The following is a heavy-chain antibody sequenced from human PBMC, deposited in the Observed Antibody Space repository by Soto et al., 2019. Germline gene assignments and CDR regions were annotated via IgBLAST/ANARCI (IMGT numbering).Heavy chain of an antibody. CDR2: ISGSGGST. CDR1: GFTFSSYA. D-gene: IGHD2-15*01. Sequence: GXSLILSCAASGFTFSSYAMSWVRQAPFKGLEWVSAISGSGGSTYYADSVKGRFTISRDNSKNTLYLQMNSLRAEDTAVYYCAKDDIVVVVAVPYGMDVWGQGTTVTVSS. V-gene: IGHV3-23*01. J-gene: IGHJ6*02. CDR3: AKDDIVVVVAVPYGMDV.